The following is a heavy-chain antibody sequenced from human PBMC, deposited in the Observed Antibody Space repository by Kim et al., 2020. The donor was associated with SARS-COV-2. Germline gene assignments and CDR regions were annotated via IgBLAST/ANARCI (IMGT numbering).Heavy chain of an antibody. Sequence: SWVRQMPGKGLEWMGRIDPSDSYTNYSPSFQGHVTISADKSISTAYLQWSSLKASDTAMYYCARLIVPRASVGAYYYYGMDVWGQGTKVTV. CDR2: IDPSDSYT. D-gene: IGHD3-16*01. V-gene: IGHV5-10-1*01. CDR3: ARLIVPRASVGAYYYYGMDV. J-gene: IGHJ6*02.